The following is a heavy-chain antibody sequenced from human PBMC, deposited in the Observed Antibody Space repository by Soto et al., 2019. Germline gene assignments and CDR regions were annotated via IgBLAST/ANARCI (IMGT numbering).Heavy chain of an antibody. Sequence: GGSLRLSCAASGFTFSSYGMHWVRQAPGKGLEWVAVISYDGSNKYYADSVKGRFTISRDNSKNTLYLQMNSLRAEDTAVYYCAIVRGSSQPLDYYGMDVWGQGATVTVSS. D-gene: IGHD1-26*01. V-gene: IGHV3-30*03. J-gene: IGHJ6*02. CDR3: AIVRGSSQPLDYYGMDV. CDR1: GFTFSSYG. CDR2: ISYDGSNK.